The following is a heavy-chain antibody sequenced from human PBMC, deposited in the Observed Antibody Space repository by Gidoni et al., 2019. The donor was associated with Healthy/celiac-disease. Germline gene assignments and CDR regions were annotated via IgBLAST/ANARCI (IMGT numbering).Heavy chain of an antibody. V-gene: IGHV4-39*01. CDR3: ARPFLFSWFDP. CDR1: GGSISSSSYY. Sequence: QLQLQESGPGLVKPSETLSLTCTVSGGSISSSSYYWGWIRQPPGKGLGWIGRIYYSGSTYYNPSLKSRVTISVDTSKNQFSLKLSSVTAADTAVYYCARPFLFSWFDPWGQGTLVTVSS. CDR2: IYYSGST. J-gene: IGHJ5*02.